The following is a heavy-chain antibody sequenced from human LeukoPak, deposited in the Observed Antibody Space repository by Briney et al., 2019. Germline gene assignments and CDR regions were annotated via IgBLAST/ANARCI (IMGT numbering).Heavy chain of an antibody. CDR1: GYTFTSYD. D-gene: IGHD5-18*01. Sequence: ASVKVSCKASGYTFTSYDINWVRQATGQGLEWMGWMNPNRGNTGYAQKFQGRVTMTRNTSISTAYMALRSLRSEDTAVYYCASVRDTGLDYWGQGTLVTVSS. CDR3: ASVRDTGLDY. V-gene: IGHV1-8*01. CDR2: MNPNRGNT. J-gene: IGHJ4*02.